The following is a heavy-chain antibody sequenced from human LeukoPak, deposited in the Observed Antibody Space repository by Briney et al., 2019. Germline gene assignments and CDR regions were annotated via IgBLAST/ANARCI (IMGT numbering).Heavy chain of an antibody. D-gene: IGHD3-10*01. CDR1: GFTFSSYE. V-gene: IGHV3-48*03. J-gene: IGHJ6*03. CDR3: ASLGLWFGEFPRDYYYYYMDV. CDR2: ISSSGSTI. Sequence: TGGSLRLSCAASGFTFSSYEMNWVRQAPGKGLEWVSYISSSGSTIYYADSVKGRFTISRDNAKNSLYLQMNSLRAEDTAVYYCASLGLWFGEFPRDYYYYYMDVWGKGTTVTVSS.